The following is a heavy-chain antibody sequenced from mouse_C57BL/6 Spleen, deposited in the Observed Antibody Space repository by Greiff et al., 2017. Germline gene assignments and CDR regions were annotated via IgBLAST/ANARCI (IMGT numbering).Heavy chain of an antibody. CDR3: ARGRWSFDY. V-gene: IGHV5-12*01. D-gene: IGHD2-3*01. CDR2: ISNGGGST. Sequence: VKLVESGGGLVQPGGSLKLSCAASGFTFSDYYMYWVSQTPEHRLEWVAYISNGGGSTYYPETVKGRFTISRDNAKNTLYLQMSRLKSEDTAMYYCARGRWSFDYWGQGTTLTVSS. J-gene: IGHJ2*01. CDR1: GFTFSDYY.